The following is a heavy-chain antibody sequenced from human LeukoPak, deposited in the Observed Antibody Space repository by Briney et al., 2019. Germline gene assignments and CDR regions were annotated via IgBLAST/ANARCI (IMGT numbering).Heavy chain of an antibody. CDR1: GFTFSSYG. J-gene: IGHJ4*02. CDR2: IWYDGSNK. V-gene: IGHV3-33*01. Sequence: GGSLRLSCAASGFTFSSYGMHWVRQAPGKGLEWVAVIWYDGSNKYYEDSVKGRFTISRDNSKNTLYLQMNSLRAEDTAVYYCARDWGSGNSYYFDYWGQGTLVTVSP. CDR3: ARDWGSGNSYYFDY. D-gene: IGHD3-10*01.